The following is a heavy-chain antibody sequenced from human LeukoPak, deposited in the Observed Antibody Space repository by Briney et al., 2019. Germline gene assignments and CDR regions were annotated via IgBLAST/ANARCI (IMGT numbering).Heavy chain of an antibody. CDR2: IWYDGTNK. V-gene: IGHV3-33*06. D-gene: IGHD2-2*01. CDR3: AKDRKYCRSTRCPVGNYFDY. Sequence: PGGSLRLSCAASGFTFSSYAMHWVRQAPGKGLEWVAAIWYDGTNKYYVDSVKGRFSISRDNSMNTLDLQMNGLRADDTAVYYCAKDRKYCRSTRCPVGNYFDYWGQGTLVTVSS. CDR1: GFTFSSYA. J-gene: IGHJ4*02.